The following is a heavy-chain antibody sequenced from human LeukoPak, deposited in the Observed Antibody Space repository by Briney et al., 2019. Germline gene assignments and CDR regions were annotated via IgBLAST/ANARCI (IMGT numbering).Heavy chain of an antibody. Sequence: SETLSLTCTVSGGSISSGGYYWSWIRQHPGKGLEWIGYIYYSGSTYYNPSLKSRVTISVDTSKDQFSLNLSSVTAADTAVYYCARGGTVATPSYWGQGTLVTVSS. D-gene: IGHD4-23*01. CDR2: IYYSGST. CDR1: GGSISSGGYY. V-gene: IGHV4-31*03. CDR3: ARGGTVATPSY. J-gene: IGHJ4*02.